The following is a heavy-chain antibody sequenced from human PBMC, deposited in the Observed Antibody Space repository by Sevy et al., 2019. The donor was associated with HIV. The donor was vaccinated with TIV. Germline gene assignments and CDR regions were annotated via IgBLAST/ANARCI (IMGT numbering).Heavy chain of an antibody. D-gene: IGHD6-13*01. V-gene: IGHV3-74*01. CDR3: ARDSGIAAAPGAFDI. Sequence: GGSLRLSCAASGFTFSSYWMHWVRQAPGKGLVWVSRINSDGSSTSYAESVKGRFTISRDNAKNTLYLQMNSLRAEDTAVYYCARDSGIAAAPGAFDIWGQGTMVTVSS. J-gene: IGHJ3*02. CDR2: INSDGSST. CDR1: GFTFSSYW.